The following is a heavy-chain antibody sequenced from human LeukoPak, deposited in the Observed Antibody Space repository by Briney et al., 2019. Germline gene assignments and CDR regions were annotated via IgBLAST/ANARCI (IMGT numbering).Heavy chain of an antibody. CDR1: GYTFTGYY. CDR3: ARDPSWYDSP. V-gene: IGHV1-2*02. CDR2: INPNSGGT. J-gene: IGHJ5*02. D-gene: IGHD6-13*01. Sequence: ASVKVSCKASGYTFTGYYMHWVRQAPGQGLEWMGWINPNSGGTNYAQKFQGSVTMTRDTSISTAYMELSRLRSDDTAVYYCARDPSWYDSPWGQGTLVTVSS.